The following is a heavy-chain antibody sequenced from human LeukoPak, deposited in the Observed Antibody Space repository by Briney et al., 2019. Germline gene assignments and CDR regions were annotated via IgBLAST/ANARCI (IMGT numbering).Heavy chain of an antibody. CDR3: ARDLTYYYDSSGYYYAQTLGY. J-gene: IGHJ4*02. CDR1: GFNFSSYS. V-gene: IGHV3-21*01. D-gene: IGHD3-22*01. Sequence: GGSLRLSCAASGFNFSSYSMNWVRQAPGKGLEWVSSISSSSSFRYYADSVRGRFTISRDNAKNSLYLQMNSLRAEDTAVYYCARDLTYYYDSSGYYYAQTLGYWGQGTLVTVSS. CDR2: ISSSSSFR.